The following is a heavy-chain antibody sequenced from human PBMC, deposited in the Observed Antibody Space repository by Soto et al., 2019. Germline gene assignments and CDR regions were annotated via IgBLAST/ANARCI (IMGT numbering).Heavy chain of an antibody. Sequence: GESLKISCAASGFTFSSYDMHWVRQATGKGLEWVSAIGTAGDTYYPGSVKGRFTISRENAKNSLYLQMNSLRAGDTAVYYCARGVGTMVRGVNWYFDLWGRGTLVTVSS. CDR3: ARGVGTMVRGVNWYFDL. D-gene: IGHD3-10*01. J-gene: IGHJ2*01. CDR1: GFTFSSYD. CDR2: IGTAGDT. V-gene: IGHV3-13*01.